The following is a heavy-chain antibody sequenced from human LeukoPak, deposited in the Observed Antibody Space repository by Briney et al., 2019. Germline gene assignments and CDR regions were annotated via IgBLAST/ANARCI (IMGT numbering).Heavy chain of an antibody. Sequence: AETLSLTCAIYGGSFSTYYWSWIRQPPGKGLEWIGEIDHSGSTNYNPSLKSRVTISLDASKNQFSLKLRSVTAADTAVYYCARAGLIAPADPLDCWGQGTLVTVSS. V-gene: IGHV4-34*01. CDR1: GGSFSTYY. D-gene: IGHD6-13*01. CDR2: IDHSGST. J-gene: IGHJ4*02. CDR3: ARAGLIAPADPLDC.